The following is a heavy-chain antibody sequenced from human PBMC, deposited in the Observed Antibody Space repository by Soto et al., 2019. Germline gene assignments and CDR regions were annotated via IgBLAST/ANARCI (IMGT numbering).Heavy chain of an antibody. CDR3: ARDQSFSCAFDI. CDR2: IYYSGST. J-gene: IGHJ3*02. D-gene: IGHD3-16*02. Sequence: LSLTCTVSGGSISSGDYYWSWIRQPPGKGLEWIGYIYYSGSTYYNPSLKSRVTISVDTSKNQFSLKLSSVTAADTAVYYCARDQSFSCAFDIWGQGTMVTVSS. CDR1: GGSISSGDYY. V-gene: IGHV4-30-4*01.